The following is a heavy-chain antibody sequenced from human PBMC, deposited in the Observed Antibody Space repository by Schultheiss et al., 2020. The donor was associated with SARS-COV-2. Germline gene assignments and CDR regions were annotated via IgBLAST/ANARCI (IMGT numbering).Heavy chain of an antibody. CDR2: ISYDGDNK. CDR3: AREGTVLGYCSGGSCYPYYFDY. Sequence: GESLKISCAASGFTFSSYGMHWVRQAPGKGLEWVAVISYDGDNKYYTESVKGRFTISRDNSKNTLYLQMNSLRAEDTAVYYCAREGTVLGYCSGGSCYPYYFDYWGQGTLVTVSS. CDR1: GFTFSSYG. V-gene: IGHV3-30*03. D-gene: IGHD2-15*01. J-gene: IGHJ4*02.